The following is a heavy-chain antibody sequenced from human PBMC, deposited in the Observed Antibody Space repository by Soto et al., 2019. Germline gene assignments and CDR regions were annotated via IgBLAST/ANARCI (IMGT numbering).Heavy chain of an antibody. CDR3: ARGVTAAAEVWFDP. CDR2: MNPNSGNT. CDR1: GYTFTSYD. V-gene: IGHV1-8*01. Sequence: ASVKVSCKASGYTFTSYDINWLRQATGQGLEWMGWMNPNSGNTGYAQKFQGRVTMTRNTSISTAYMELSSLRSEDTAVYYCARGVTAAAEVWFDPWGQGTLVTVSS. D-gene: IGHD6-13*01. J-gene: IGHJ5*02.